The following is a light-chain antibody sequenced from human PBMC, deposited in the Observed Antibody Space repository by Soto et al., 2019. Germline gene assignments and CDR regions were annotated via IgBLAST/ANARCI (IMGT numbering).Light chain of an antibody. V-gene: IGKV1-39*01. CDR2: AAS. CDR3: QQSYSNPYT. Sequence: DIQMTQSPSSLSASVGDRVTITCRASQSIRNYLNWYQQKPGKAPHLLIYAASILQSGVPSRFSRSGSGTDFTLTISSLQPEDFPTYYCQQSYSNPYTFGQGTKLDIK. CDR1: QSIRNY. J-gene: IGKJ2*01.